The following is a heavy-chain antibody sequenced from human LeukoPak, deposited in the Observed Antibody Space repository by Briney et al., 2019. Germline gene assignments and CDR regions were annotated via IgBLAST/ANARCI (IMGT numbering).Heavy chain of an antibody. D-gene: IGHD4-23*01. V-gene: IGHV3-15*01. CDR3: TTDGYGGILKFDY. Sequence: GGSLRLSCAASGFTFSNAWMSWVRQAPGKGLEWVGRIKSKTDGGTTDYAAPVKGRFTISRDDSKNTLYLQMNSLKTEDTAVYYCTTDGYGGILKFDYWGQGTLVTVSS. CDR2: IKSKTDGGTT. J-gene: IGHJ4*02. CDR1: GFTFSNAW.